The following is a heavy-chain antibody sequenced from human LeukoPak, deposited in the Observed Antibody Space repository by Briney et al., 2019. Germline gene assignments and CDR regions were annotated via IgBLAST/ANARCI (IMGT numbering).Heavy chain of an antibody. J-gene: IGHJ4*02. Sequence: ASVKVSCKASGYTFTSYYMHWVRQAPGQGLEWMGIINPSGGSTSYAQKFQGRVTMTTDTSTSTAYMELRSLRSDDTAVYYCARDYGYDSSGYYQAMHYWGQGTLVTVSS. V-gene: IGHV1-46*01. D-gene: IGHD3-22*01. CDR3: ARDYGYDSSGYYQAMHY. CDR1: GYTFTSYY. CDR2: INPSGGST.